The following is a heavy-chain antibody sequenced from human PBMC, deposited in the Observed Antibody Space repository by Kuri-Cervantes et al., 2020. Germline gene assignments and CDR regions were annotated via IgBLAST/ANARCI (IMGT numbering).Heavy chain of an antibody. CDR2: ISHDGSNT. J-gene: IGHJ4*02. CDR1: RFIFSSYA. Sequence: GGSLRLSCAASRFIFSSYAMHWVRQAPGKGLEWVAVISHDGSNTYYADSVKGQFTISRDNSKNTLYVQMNSLRAEDTAVYYCARGHSSSWYYFDYWGQGTLVTVSS. D-gene: IGHD6-13*01. CDR3: ARGHSSSWYYFDY. V-gene: IGHV3-30-3*01.